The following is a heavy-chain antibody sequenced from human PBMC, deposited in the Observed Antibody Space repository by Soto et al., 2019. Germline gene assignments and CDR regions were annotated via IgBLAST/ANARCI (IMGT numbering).Heavy chain of an antibody. V-gene: IGHV3-33*01. CDR1: GFTFSSYG. D-gene: IGHD1-26*01. CDR3: ARAVPHSDSTNTRLDY. Sequence: QVQLVESGGGVVQPGRSLRLSCAASGFTFSSYGMHWVRQAPGKGLEWVAVIWYDGSNKYYADSVKGRFTISRDNSKNAMYLELHCLRAEDTSVYYCARAVPHSDSTNTRLDYWGQGTLVTV. CDR2: IWYDGSNK. J-gene: IGHJ4*02.